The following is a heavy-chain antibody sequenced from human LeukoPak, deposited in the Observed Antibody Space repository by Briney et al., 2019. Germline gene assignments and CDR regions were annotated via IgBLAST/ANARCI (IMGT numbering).Heavy chain of an antibody. CDR2: VSLSGLT. D-gene: IGHD2-15*01. Sequence: SETLSLTCGVSGGSITSTNWWSWVRQPPGQGLEWIGEVSLSGLTNYNPSLSSRVIMALDTSKNHLSLNLTSVTAADTAVYYCARGRLSRYCSGGSCYSLYYYYGMDVWGQGTTVTVSS. CDR3: ARGRLSRYCSGGSCYSLYYYYGMDV. CDR1: GGSITSTNW. V-gene: IGHV4-4*02. J-gene: IGHJ6*02.